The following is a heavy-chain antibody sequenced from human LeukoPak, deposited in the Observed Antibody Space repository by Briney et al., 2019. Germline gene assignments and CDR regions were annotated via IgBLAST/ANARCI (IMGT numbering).Heavy chain of an antibody. CDR2: IRYVESNK. V-gene: IGHV3-30*02. CDR3: AKDLGDGYAKTS. CDR1: GFTFSSYA. J-gene: IGHJ5*02. Sequence: GRSLRLSCAASGFTFSSYAMHWVRQAPGKGLEWVAFIRYVESNKYYADSVKGRFTISRDNSKNSLYLQMNSLRAEDTAVYYCAKDLGDGYAKTSWGQGTLVSVSS. D-gene: IGHD5-24*01.